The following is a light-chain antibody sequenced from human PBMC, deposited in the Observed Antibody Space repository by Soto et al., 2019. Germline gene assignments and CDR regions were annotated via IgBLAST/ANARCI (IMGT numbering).Light chain of an antibody. CDR1: QSVAKF. CDR2: DAS. CDR3: QQRTNWPLT. Sequence: IVLTQSPDTLSLSPGERATLSCRASQSVAKFLAWYQQKSGQAPGLLIFDASTRATGVPGRFNGSGSGTAFTLTISSLEPEDFAVYYCQQRTNWPLTFGGGTKVEVK. J-gene: IGKJ4*01. V-gene: IGKV3-11*01.